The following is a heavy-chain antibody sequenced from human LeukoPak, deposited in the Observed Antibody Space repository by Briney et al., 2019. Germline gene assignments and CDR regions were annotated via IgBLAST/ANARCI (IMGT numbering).Heavy chain of an antibody. D-gene: IGHD6-6*01. J-gene: IGHJ4*02. CDR3: ARRGHSSSSGGFDY. Sequence: SETLSLTCTVPRGSIRVSSYYCSWIRQPPKKGLGYNGNIYSSGGTYYNPSLSSRLTISIDTSKNKFSLKLTSLTAADTAIYYCARRGHSSSSGGFDYWGQGTQVTVSS. CDR1: RGSIRVSSYY. V-gene: IGHV4-39*01. CDR2: IYSSGGT.